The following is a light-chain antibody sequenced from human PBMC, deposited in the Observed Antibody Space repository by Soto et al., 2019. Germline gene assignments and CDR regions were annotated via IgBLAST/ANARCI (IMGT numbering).Light chain of an antibody. J-gene: IGKJ2*01. CDR1: QSVLYSSNNKNY. V-gene: IGKV4-1*01. Sequence: DIVMTQSPDSLAVSLGERVTINCKSSQSVLYSSNNKNYLAWYQQKPGQPPKLLIYWASTRESGVPDRFSGSGSGTDFPLTISSLQAEDVAVYYCQQYYSTPYTFGQGTKLEIK. CDR3: QQYYSTPYT. CDR2: WAS.